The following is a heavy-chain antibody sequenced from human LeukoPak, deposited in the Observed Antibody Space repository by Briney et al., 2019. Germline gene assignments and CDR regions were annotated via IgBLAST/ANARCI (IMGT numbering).Heavy chain of an antibody. V-gene: IGHV1-69*05. D-gene: IGHD1-26*01. Sequence: ASVKVSCKASGGTFNSYAISWVRQAPGQGLEWMGGIIPIFGTANYAQKFQGRVTITTDESTSTAYMEPSSLRSEDTAVYYCARGPEIRKWELRRDCFDYWGQGTLVTVSS. CDR3: ARGPEIRKWELRRDCFDY. CDR1: GGTFNSYA. J-gene: IGHJ4*02. CDR2: IIPIFGTA.